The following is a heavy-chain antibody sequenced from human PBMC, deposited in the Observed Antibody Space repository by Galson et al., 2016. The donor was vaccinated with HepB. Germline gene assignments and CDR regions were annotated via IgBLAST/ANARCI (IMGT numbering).Heavy chain of an antibody. Sequence: SLRLSCAASGFSFHVYAMHWARQDPAKGLEWVSGISWNSGSIDYAASVRGRFTISRDNAKNSLYLQMNSLRAEDTAFYYCVKDVGVSSSGLFDSWGQGTLVTVSS. V-gene: IGHV3-9*01. D-gene: IGHD6-19*01. CDR3: VKDVGVSSSGLFDS. CDR2: ISWNSGSI. CDR1: GFSFHVYA. J-gene: IGHJ4*02.